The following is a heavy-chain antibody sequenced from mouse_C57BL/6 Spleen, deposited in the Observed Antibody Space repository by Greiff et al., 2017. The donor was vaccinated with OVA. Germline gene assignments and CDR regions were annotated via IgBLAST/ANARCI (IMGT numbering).Heavy chain of an antibody. V-gene: IGHV1-64*01. Sequence: QVQLQQPGAELVKPGASVKLSCKASGYTFTSYWMHWVKQRPGQGLEWIGMIHPNSGSTNYNEKFKSKATLTVDKSSSTAYMQLSSLTSEDSAVYYCARSLFITTVVAPFDYWGQGTTLTVSS. D-gene: IGHD1-1*01. CDR1: GYTFTSYW. J-gene: IGHJ2*01. CDR2: IHPNSGST. CDR3: ARSLFITTVVAPFDY.